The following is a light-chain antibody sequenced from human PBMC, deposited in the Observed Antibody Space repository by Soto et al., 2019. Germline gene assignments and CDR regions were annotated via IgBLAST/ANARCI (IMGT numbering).Light chain of an antibody. CDR3: SSYTTGGSYV. V-gene: IGLV2-14*01. CDR1: SSDVGGYNS. J-gene: IGLJ1*01. CDR2: DVS. Sequence: QSALTQPASVSGSPGLSIAISCTGTSSDVGGYNSVSWYQQHPGKAPKLMIYDVSNRPSGVSNRFSGSKSGNTASLTISGLQAEDEGDYYCSSYTTGGSYVFGTGTKVTDL.